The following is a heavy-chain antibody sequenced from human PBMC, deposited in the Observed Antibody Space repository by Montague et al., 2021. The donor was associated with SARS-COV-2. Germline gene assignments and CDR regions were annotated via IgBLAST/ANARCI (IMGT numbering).Heavy chain of an antibody. CDR2: IFYTGNT. CDR1: GGSVSSRSYY. V-gene: IGHV4-39*01. Sequence: SETLSLTYTVSGGSVSSRSYYWGWIRQPPGKGLEWIGTIFYTGNTYYNPSLTSRITISIDRSKNQFSLKLTSVTAADTSLYYCARHPGSPKDAFDIWGQGTMVTVSS. CDR3: ARHPGSPKDAFDI. J-gene: IGHJ3*02.